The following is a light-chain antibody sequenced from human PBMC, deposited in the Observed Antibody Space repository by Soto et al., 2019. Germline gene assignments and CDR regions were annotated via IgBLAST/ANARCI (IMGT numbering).Light chain of an antibody. J-gene: IGKJ2*01. CDR1: QSIRSW. V-gene: IGKV1-5*03. Sequence: DIQMTQSPSTLSASVGDRVTITCRASQSIRSWLAWYQQKPGKAPKLLIDKASSLESGVPSRFSGSGSGTEFTLTISSLQPDDFATYYCQHYNSYLYTFGQGTKLEI. CDR2: KAS. CDR3: QHYNSYLYT.